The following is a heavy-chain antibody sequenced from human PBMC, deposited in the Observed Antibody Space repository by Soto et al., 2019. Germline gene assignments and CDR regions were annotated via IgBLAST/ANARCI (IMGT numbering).Heavy chain of an antibody. V-gene: IGHV3-48*03. J-gene: IGHJ4*02. CDR3: ARGTQPSIVGSSGVAY. CDR1: VVTFSSDE. D-gene: IGHD1-26*01. Sequence: GGSRILSRAVSVVTFSSDEMKWFRQDPGKGLEWVSYIGTSGKNIYYADSVEGRFTISRDNAKNSLYLLMNSLRAEDTAVYYCARGTQPSIVGSSGVAYWGQGALVTVSS. CDR2: IGTSGKNI.